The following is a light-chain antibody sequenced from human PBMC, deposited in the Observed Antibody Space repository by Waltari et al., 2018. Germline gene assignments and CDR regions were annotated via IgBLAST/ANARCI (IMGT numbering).Light chain of an antibody. Sequence: SYELTQPPSVSVSPGKTATITCSGHKLGDKYTCWYQQKPGQSPLLVIYQDIERPSGIPERFSGSSSGNTATLTISGSQAMDEADYYCQAWDSSTVVFGGGTKLTVL. CDR2: QDI. J-gene: IGLJ2*01. V-gene: IGLV3-1*01. CDR1: KLGDKY. CDR3: QAWDSSTVV.